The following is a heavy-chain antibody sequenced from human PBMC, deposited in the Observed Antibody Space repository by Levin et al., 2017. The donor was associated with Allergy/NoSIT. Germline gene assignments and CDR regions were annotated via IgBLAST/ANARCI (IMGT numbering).Heavy chain of an antibody. J-gene: IGHJ4*02. CDR3: AGGRYRRAWYEFDY. V-gene: IGHV4-39*01. CDR2: IYYSGST. CDR1: GGSISTSTYY. D-gene: IGHD5-12*01. Sequence: SQTLSLTCTVSGGSISTSTYYWGWIRQPPGKGLEWIGAIYYSGSTRYNSSLKSRVTMSVDTSQNQFSLKLTSVTAADTSLYYCAGGRYRRAWYEFDYWGQGILVTVSS.